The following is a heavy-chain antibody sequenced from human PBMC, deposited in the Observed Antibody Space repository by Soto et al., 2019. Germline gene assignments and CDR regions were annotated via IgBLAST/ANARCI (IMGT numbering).Heavy chain of an antibody. CDR3: ATTRITMVRGDRHDFDY. D-gene: IGHD3-10*01. V-gene: IGHV1-18*01. CDR1: GYTFTSYG. J-gene: IGHJ4*02. Sequence: QVQLVQSGAEVKKPGASVKVSCKASGYTFTSYGISWVRQAPGQGLEWMGWISAYNGNTNYAQKPQGRVTMTTDTSTSTAYMKLRSLRSDDTAVYYCATTRITMVRGDRHDFDYWGQGTLVTVSS. CDR2: ISAYNGNT.